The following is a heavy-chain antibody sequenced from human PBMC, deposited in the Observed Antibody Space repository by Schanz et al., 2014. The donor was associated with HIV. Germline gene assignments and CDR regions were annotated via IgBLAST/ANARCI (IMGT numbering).Heavy chain of an antibody. Sequence: QVQLVQSGAEVKKPGASVRVSCEASGYTFTTYDINWVRQATGQGLEWMGWMNPASGNTGIAEKFLGRLSLTRFPSTGTTYMELDSLRSEDTAVYYCVRGKKWLALLFDFWGQGTLVTVSS. CDR3: VRGKKWLALLFDF. CDR1: GYTFTTYD. D-gene: IGHD6-19*01. J-gene: IGHJ4*02. V-gene: IGHV1-8*01. CDR2: MNPASGNT.